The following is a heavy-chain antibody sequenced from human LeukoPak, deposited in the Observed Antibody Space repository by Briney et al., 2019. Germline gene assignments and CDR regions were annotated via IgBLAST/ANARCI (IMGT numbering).Heavy chain of an antibody. CDR1: GFTFGSYA. CDR2: ISGSGGST. Sequence: PGGSLRLSCAASGFTFGSYAMSWVRQAPGKGLEWVSAISGSGGSTYYADSVKGRFTISRDNSKNTLYLQMNSLRAEDTAVYYCAKGYGGATRRLLHSYYFDYWGQGTLVTVSS. D-gene: IGHD1-26*01. J-gene: IGHJ4*02. V-gene: IGHV3-23*01. CDR3: AKGYGGATRRLLHSYYFDY.